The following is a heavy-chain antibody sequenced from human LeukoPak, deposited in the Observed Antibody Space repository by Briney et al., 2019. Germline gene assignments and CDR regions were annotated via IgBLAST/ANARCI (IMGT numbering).Heavy chain of an antibody. J-gene: IGHJ4*02. Sequence: ASVKVSCKASGYTFTSYYMHWVRQAPGQGLEWMGIINPSGGSTSYAQKFQGRVTMTRDMSTSTVYMEMSSPRSEDTGVYYCAREGAGYSSGWKNFDYWGQGTLVTVSS. D-gene: IGHD6-19*01. CDR1: GYTFTSYY. V-gene: IGHV1-46*01. CDR3: AREGAGYSSGWKNFDY. CDR2: INPSGGST.